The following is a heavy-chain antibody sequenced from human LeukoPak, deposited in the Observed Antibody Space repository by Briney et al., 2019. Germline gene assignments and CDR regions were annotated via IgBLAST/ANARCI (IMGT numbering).Heavy chain of an antibody. CDR1: GYTLTELS. J-gene: IGHJ2*01. D-gene: IGHD4-17*01. Sequence: WASVKVSCKVSGYTLTELSMHWVRQAPGKGREWMGGFDPEDGETIYAQKFQGRVTMTEDTSTDTAYMELSSLRSEDTAVYYCATEIRRSAWYFDLWGRGTLVTVSS. CDR3: ATEIRRSAWYFDL. CDR2: FDPEDGET. V-gene: IGHV1-24*01.